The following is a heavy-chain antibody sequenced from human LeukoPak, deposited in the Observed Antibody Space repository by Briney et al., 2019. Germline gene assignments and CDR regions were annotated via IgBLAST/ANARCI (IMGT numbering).Heavy chain of an antibody. Sequence: GGSLRLSCAASGFSFNNYAMSWVRQAPGEGLEWVSAISTTGGSTYYADSVKGRFTVSRDNSKNTLSLQMDSLRVEDTALYYCAKDWTTVVTPKGYYFDSWGQGTLVTVSS. J-gene: IGHJ4*02. CDR3: AKDWTTVVTPKGYYFDS. D-gene: IGHD4-23*01. CDR1: GFSFNNYA. CDR2: ISTTGGST. V-gene: IGHV3-23*01.